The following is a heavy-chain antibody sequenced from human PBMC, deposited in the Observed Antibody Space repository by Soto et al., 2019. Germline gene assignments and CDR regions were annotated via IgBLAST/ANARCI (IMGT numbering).Heavy chain of an antibody. CDR3: KRGGDAYKNGH. Sequence: SSETLSLTCTVSGGSISSYYWSWIRQPPGKGLEWIGFIHYSGSTNYNPSLKSRVTMSVDTSKNQFSLKLTSVNAADTAVYYCKRGGDAYKNGHWGQGTLVTVSS. D-gene: IGHD2-21*01. J-gene: IGHJ4*02. CDR2: IHYSGST. CDR1: GGSISSYY. V-gene: IGHV4-59*01.